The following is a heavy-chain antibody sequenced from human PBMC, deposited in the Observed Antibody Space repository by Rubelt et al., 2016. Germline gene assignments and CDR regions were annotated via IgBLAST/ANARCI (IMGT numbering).Heavy chain of an antibody. CDR3: ARASPSGLQLPDAFDI. CDR2: ISSSSSYI. J-gene: IGHJ3*02. CDR1: GFTFSSYS. Sequence: EVQLVESGGGLVKPGGSLRLSCAASGFTFSSYSMNWVRQAPGKGLEWVSSISSSSSYIYYADSVKGRFNTARENAKNPLYLKMNSLGAEETAVYYCARASPSGLQLPDAFDIWGQGTMVTVSS. D-gene: IGHD1-1*01. V-gene: IGHV3-21*01.